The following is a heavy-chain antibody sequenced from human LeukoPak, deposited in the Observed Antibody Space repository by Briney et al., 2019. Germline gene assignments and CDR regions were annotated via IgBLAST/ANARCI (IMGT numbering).Heavy chain of an antibody. CDR1: GYSFTSYW. J-gene: IGHJ5*02. V-gene: IGHV5-51*01. Sequence: GASLKIFCKGSGYSFTSYWIGWVRQMPGKGLEWMGIIYPGDSDTRYSPSFQGQVTISADKSISTAYLQWSSLKASDTAMYYCARLVGSGSSRAWFDPWGQGTLVTVSS. CDR3: ARLVGSGSSRAWFDP. D-gene: IGHD1-26*01. CDR2: IYPGDSDT.